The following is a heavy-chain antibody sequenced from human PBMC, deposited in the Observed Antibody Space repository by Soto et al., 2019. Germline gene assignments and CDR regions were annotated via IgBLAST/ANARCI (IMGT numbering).Heavy chain of an antibody. Sequence: SDTLSVTPRFLGGSRRRGGQSWRWVRQPPGKGLEWLGFIYYTGSTYYNPSLKSRVTLSVDRSKNQFSLNLTSVTAADTAMYFWARAPPGPSPRWDVWGQGTTATVSS. V-gene: IGHV4-30-2*01. CDR1: GGSRRRGGQS. D-gene: IGHD3-10*01. J-gene: IGHJ6*02. CDR2: IYYTGST. CDR3: ARAPPGPSPRWDV.